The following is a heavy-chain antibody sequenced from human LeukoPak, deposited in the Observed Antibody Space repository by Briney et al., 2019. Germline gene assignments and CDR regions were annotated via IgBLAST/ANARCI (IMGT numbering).Heavy chain of an antibody. D-gene: IGHD2-21*02. CDR2: IYYRGTT. Sequence: SETLSLTCTVSGGSISGYYWSWIRQPPGNGLEWIGYIYYRGTTNYNPSLKSRVTISVDTSKSHFSLKLSSVTAADTAVYYCARKKGGDWAFDYWGQGTLVTVSS. CDR3: ARKKGGDWAFDY. CDR1: GGSISGYY. V-gene: IGHV4-59*01. J-gene: IGHJ4*02.